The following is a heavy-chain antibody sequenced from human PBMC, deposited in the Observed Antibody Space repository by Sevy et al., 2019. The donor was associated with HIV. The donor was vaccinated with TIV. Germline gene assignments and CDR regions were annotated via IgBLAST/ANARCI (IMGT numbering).Heavy chain of an antibody. Sequence: SETLSLTCTVSGGSINSDHWNWIRQPPGKGLEWIGYVYYTGGTNYNPSLKNRGTISVDRTKNQFTLKRTAVTAADTAVYYCARRNDFDIWGQGTMVTVSS. CDR1: GGSINSDH. J-gene: IGHJ3*02. CDR3: ARRNDFDI. V-gene: IGHV4-59*08. CDR2: VYYTGGT.